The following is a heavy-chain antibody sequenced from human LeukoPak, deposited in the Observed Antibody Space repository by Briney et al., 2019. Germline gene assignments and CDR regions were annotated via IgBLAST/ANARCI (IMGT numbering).Heavy chain of an antibody. CDR2: FDPEDGET. CDR3: ATEGYYDSSGYYYRYFQH. CDR1: GYTLTELS. J-gene: IGHJ1*01. V-gene: IGHV1-24*01. Sequence: VASVKVSCKVSGYTLTELSMHWVRQAPGKGLEWMGGFDPEDGETIYAQKFQGRVTMTEDTSTDTAYMELSSLRSEDTAVYYCATEGYYDSSGYYYRYFQHWGQGTLVTVSS. D-gene: IGHD3-22*01.